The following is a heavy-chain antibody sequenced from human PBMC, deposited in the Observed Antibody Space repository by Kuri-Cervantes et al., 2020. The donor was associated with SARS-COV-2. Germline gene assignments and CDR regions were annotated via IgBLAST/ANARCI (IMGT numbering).Heavy chain of an antibody. CDR1: GFTFSSYS. D-gene: IGHD6-13*01. V-gene: IGHV3-21*01. CDR3: ARDRDGYSSSWYGGYYYGMDV. CDR2: ISSSSSYI. J-gene: IGHJ6*01. Sequence: GESLKISCAASGFTFSSYSMNWVRQAPGKGLEWVSSISSSSSYIYYADSVKGRSTISRDNAKNSLYLQMNSPRAEDTAVYYCARDRDGYSSSWYGGYYYGMDVWGQGTTVTVSS.